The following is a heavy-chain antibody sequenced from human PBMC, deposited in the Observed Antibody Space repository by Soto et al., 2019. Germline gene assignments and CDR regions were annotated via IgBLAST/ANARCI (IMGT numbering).Heavy chain of an antibody. Sequence: GGSLRLACGASGFDFSNYWMHWVRQAPGKGLVWVSRINGDGSDTKYADSVKGRFTISRDNARNTVYLQMNSLRADDTAVYYCARDQTTGHSFDACGQGALVTVSS. CDR1: GFDFSNYW. D-gene: IGHD4-17*01. J-gene: IGHJ5*02. V-gene: IGHV3-74*03. CDR2: INGDGSDT. CDR3: ARDQTTGHSFDA.